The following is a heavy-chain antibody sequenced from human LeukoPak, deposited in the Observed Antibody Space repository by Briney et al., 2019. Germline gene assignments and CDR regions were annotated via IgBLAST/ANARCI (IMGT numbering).Heavy chain of an antibody. V-gene: IGHV1-69*05. CDR3: ASLTYYYDSSGYYSPRYYYMDV. J-gene: IGHJ6*03. CDR2: IIPIFGSA. CDR1: GGTFISYA. D-gene: IGHD3-22*01. Sequence: SVKVSCXASGGTFISYAISWVGQAPGQGLEWMGRIIPIFGSANFAQKFQGRVTNTTDEATSTAYMELSSLSSEDTAVYYCASLTYYYDSSGYYSPRYYYMDVWGKGTTVTVSS.